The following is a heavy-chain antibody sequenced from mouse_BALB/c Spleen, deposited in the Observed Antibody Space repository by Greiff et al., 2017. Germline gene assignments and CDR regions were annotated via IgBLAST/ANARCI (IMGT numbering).Heavy chain of an antibody. D-gene: IGHD1-2*01. CDR2: IYPGNDDT. CDR3: ARRGITTATFDY. V-gene: IGHV1-12*01. CDR1: GYTFTSYN. Sequence: QVQLQQPGAELVKPGASVKMSCKASGYTFTSYNMHWVKQTPGQGLEWIGAIYPGNDDTSYNQKFKGKATLTADKSSSTAYMQLSSLTSEDSAVYYCARRGITTATFDYWGQGTTLTVSS. J-gene: IGHJ2*01.